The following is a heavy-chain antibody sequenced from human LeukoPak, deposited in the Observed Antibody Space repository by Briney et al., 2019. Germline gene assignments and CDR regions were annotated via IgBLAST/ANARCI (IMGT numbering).Heavy chain of an antibody. D-gene: IGHD3-10*01. Sequence: SLRLSCAASGVTFDHYAIHWVRQAPGKGLEWASGISWNSGSIGYADSVKGRFTISRDNAKNSLYLQMNSLRAEDTALYYCAKDTNYGSGGFDYWGQGALVTVSS. CDR3: AKDTNYGSGGFDY. J-gene: IGHJ4*02. CDR2: ISWNSGSI. CDR1: GVTFDHYA. V-gene: IGHV3-9*01.